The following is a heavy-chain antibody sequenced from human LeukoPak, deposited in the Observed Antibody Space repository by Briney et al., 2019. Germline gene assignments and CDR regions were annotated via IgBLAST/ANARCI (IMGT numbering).Heavy chain of an antibody. CDR1: GFTVGSNY. CDR3: ARDLTPGYSSGWYVRGFDY. Sequence: PGGSLRLSCAASGFTVGSNYMSWVRQAPGKGLEWVSIIYRGGSTNYADSVKGRFTISRDTSKNTLYLQMNSLRSDDTAVYYCARDLTPGYSSGWYVRGFDYWGQGTLVTVSS. D-gene: IGHD6-19*01. CDR2: IYRGGST. V-gene: IGHV3-53*05. J-gene: IGHJ4*02.